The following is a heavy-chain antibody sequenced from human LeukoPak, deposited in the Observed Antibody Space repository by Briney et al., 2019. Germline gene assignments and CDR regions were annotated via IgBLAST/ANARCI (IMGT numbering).Heavy chain of an antibody. CDR3: ARDVGDIVTIPAAISVP. CDR1: GYTFSSYG. V-gene: IGHV1-18*01. Sequence: GASVKVSCKASGYTFSSYGISWVRQAPGQGLEWMGWISAYNGNTNYAQMVQGRVTMTTGSSTSTAYMEVRSLRSDDTAMYYCARDVGDIVTIPAAISVPWGQGTLVTVSS. D-gene: IGHD2-2*01. CDR2: ISAYNGNT. J-gene: IGHJ5*02.